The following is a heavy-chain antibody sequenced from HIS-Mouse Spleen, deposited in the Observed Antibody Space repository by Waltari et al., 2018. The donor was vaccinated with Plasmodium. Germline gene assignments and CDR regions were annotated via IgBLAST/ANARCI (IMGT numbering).Heavy chain of an antibody. V-gene: IGHV3-30*18. Sequence: QVQLVESGGGVVQPGRSLRLSCAASGFTFSSYGMHWVRQAPGKGLEGVEVISYEGSNKYYADSVKGRFTISRDNSKNTLYLQMNSLRAEDTAVYYCAKILSYSSSPEDYWGQGTLVTVSS. CDR3: AKILSYSSSPEDY. D-gene: IGHD6-6*01. CDR2: ISYEGSNK. J-gene: IGHJ4*02. CDR1: GFTFSSYG.